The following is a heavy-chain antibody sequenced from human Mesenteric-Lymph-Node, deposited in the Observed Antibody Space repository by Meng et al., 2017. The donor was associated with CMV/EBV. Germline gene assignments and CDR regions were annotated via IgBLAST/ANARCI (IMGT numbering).Heavy chain of an antibody. Sequence: CAASGFTVSSIYMSWVLLAPVNGLEWFSIIYSGGTTYYADSVKGRFTISRDDSKNTLYLLMNNLRAEDTAVYYCAGGATYSSGWDFDYWGQGTQVTVSS. CDR2: IYSGGTT. J-gene: IGHJ4*02. V-gene: IGHV3-53*01. CDR3: AGGATYSSGWDFDY. D-gene: IGHD6-19*01. CDR1: GFTVSSIY.